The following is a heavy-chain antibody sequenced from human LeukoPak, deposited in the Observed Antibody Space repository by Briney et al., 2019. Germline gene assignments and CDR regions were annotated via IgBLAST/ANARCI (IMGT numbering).Heavy chain of an antibody. CDR1: GGSISNGSYD. V-gene: IGHV4-61*09. Sequence: SETLSLTCTVSGGSISNGSYDWSCIRQPTGKALECIMHIYTSRSTNHNPSHKSRVTISVDTSKNQFSPKLSPLTNAYTAVYYCARDVGYCSGGSCYRKPTWYYYYMDVWGKGTTVTVSS. CDR2: IYTSRST. CDR3: ARDVGYCSGGSCYRKPTWYYYYMDV. J-gene: IGHJ6*03. D-gene: IGHD2-15*01.